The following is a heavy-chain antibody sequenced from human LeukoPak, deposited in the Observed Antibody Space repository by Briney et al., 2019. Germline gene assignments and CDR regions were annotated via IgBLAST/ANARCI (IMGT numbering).Heavy chain of an antibody. V-gene: IGHV4-39*01. CDR2: IYYSGST. J-gene: IGHJ4*02. CDR3: ARRGPAIHGSVDY. CDR1: GGSISSSSYY. Sequence: SETLSLTCTVSGGSISSSSYYWGWIRQPPGKGLEWIGSIYYSGSTYFNPSLKSRVTISVDTSKNQFSLKLSSVTAADTAVYYCARRGPAIHGSVDYWGQGTLVTVSS. D-gene: IGHD5-24*01.